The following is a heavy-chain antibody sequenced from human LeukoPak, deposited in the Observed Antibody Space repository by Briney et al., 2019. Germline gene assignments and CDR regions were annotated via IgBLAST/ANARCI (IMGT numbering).Heavy chain of an antibody. CDR3: ARASKGGAASALGY. J-gene: IGHJ4*02. Sequence: GASVKVSCKASGYTFTGYYMHWVRQAPGQGLEWMGWINPNSGGTNYAQKFQGWVTMTRDTSISTAYMELSRLRSDDTAVYYCARASKGGAASALGYWGQGTLVTVSS. V-gene: IGHV1-2*04. CDR2: INPNSGGT. D-gene: IGHD6-13*01. CDR1: GYTFTGYY.